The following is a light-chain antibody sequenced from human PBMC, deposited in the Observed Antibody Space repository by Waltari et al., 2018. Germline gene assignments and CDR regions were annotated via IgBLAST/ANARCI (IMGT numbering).Light chain of an antibody. CDR1: QSVSSSY. V-gene: IGKV3-20*01. J-gene: IGKJ3*01. Sequence: ELVLTQSPGTLSLSPGERATLYCRASQSVSSSYLAWYQQKPGQAPRLLIYGASSRATGIPDRFSGSGSGTDFTLTISRLEPEDFAVYYCQQYGSSPLFTFGPGTKVDIK. CDR2: GAS. CDR3: QQYGSSPLFT.